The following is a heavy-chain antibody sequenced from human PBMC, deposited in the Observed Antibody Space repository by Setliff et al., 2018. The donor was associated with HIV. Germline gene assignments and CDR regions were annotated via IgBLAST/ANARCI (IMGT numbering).Heavy chain of an antibody. J-gene: IGHJ4*02. CDR3: ARGRCVHYYRSGPYYFDY. V-gene: IGHV4-59*01. Sequence: SETLSLTCTVSGGSISNYYWSWIRQPPGKGLEWIGYISYSGSTNYNPSLNLRVTISVDTSKTQISLNLTSVTAADTAVYYCARGRCVHYYRSGPYYFDYWGQGALVTVSS. D-gene: IGHD3-22*01. CDR2: ISYSGST. CDR1: GGSISNYY.